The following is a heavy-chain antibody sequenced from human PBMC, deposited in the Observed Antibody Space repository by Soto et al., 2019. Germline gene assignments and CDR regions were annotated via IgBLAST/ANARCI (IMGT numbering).Heavy chain of an antibody. Sequence: HLVQSGPEVKKPGSSVKVSCKISTGTFTSYGINWVRQVPGQGLEWMGATIPIFATTNYAQKFQDRVTSTADETPGTSYVGLRSLSAEGSGMYYCARTLFYFDSGGQGPFDPGGKGTLVTVSS. CDR3: ARTLFYFDSGGQGPFDP. V-gene: IGHV1-69*01. CDR1: TGTFTSYG. D-gene: IGHD3-22*01. CDR2: TIPIFATT. J-gene: IGHJ5*02.